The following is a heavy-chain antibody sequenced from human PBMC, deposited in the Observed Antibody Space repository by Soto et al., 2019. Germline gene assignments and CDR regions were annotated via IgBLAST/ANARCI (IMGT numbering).Heavy chain of an antibody. D-gene: IGHD5-12*01. CDR1: GFTFSSYA. Sequence: GSLRLSCAASGFTFSSYAMSWVRQAPGKGLEWVSAISGSGGSTYYADSVKGRFTISRDNSKNTLYLQMNSLRAEDTAVYYCAKARSGGYGRGVAVNGMDVWGQGTTVTVSS. CDR2: ISGSGGST. J-gene: IGHJ6*02. CDR3: AKARSGGYGRGVAVNGMDV. V-gene: IGHV3-23*01.